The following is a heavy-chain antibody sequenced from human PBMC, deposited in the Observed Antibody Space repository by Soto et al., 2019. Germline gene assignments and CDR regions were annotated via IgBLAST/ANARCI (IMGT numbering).Heavy chain of an antibody. CDR2: ISESGGST. D-gene: IGHD3-16*02. V-gene: IGHV3-23*01. CDR3: FIVIRRYPAPTLY. Sequence: PGGSLRLSCAASGFTFSSFAMSWVRQAPGKGLEWVSVISESGGSTYYADSVKGRFTISRDNSKSMLYLQMNSLRGDDTAIYYFFIVIRRYPAPTLYRGPGLLVTV. J-gene: IGHJ4*02. CDR1: GFTFSSFA.